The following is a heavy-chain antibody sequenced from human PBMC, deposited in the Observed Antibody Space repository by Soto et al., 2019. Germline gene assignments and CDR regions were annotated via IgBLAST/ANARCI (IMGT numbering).Heavy chain of an antibody. V-gene: IGHV1-8*01. CDR2: MNPYNGNA. CDR3: ARRTERSGPKYFDS. J-gene: IGHJ4*02. Sequence: GASVKVSCKASGYTFIIFDINWVRQAAGQGLEWMGWMNPYNGNAGYAQKFQGRVTMTRNTSTSTAYMELSSLTSDDSAVYFCARRTERSGPKYFDSWGQGTLVTVSS. CDR1: GYTFIIFD.